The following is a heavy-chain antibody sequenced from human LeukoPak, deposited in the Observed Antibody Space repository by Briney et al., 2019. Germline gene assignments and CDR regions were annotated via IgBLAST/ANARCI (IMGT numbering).Heavy chain of an antibody. V-gene: IGHV3-33*01. Sequence: PGGSLRLSCAASGFTFSSYGMHWVRQAPGKGLEWVAVIWYDGGNKYYADSVKGRFTISRDNSKNTLYLQMNSLRAEDTAVYYCARDAGWLEMDAFDIWGQGTMVTVSS. CDR1: GFTFSSYG. CDR3: ARDAGWLEMDAFDI. CDR2: IWYDGGNK. D-gene: IGHD5-24*01. J-gene: IGHJ3*02.